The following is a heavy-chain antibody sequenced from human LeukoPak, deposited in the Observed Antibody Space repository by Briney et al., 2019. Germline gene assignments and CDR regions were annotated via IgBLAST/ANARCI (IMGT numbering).Heavy chain of an antibody. CDR2: IRYDGSNK. V-gene: IGHV3-30*02. Sequence: GGPLRLSCAASGFTFSSYEMNWVRQAPGKGLEWVAFIRYDGSNKYYADSVKGRFTISRDNSKNTLYLQMNSLRAEDTAVYYCAKVGATENFDYWGQGTLVTVSS. J-gene: IGHJ4*02. D-gene: IGHD1-26*01. CDR3: AKVGATENFDY. CDR1: GFTFSSYE.